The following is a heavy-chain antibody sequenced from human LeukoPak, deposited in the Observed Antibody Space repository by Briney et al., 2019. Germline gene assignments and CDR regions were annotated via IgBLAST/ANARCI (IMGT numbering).Heavy chain of an antibody. Sequence: GASVKVSCKASGYTFTSYGISWVRQAPGQGLDWMGWISAYNGNTNYAQKLQGRVTMTTDTSTSTAYMELRSLRSDDTAVYYCARDPRIAARRGYYYYMDVWGKGTTVTVSS. J-gene: IGHJ6*03. CDR3: ARDPRIAARRGYYYYMDV. CDR2: ISAYNGNT. CDR1: GYTFTSYG. D-gene: IGHD6-6*01. V-gene: IGHV1-18*01.